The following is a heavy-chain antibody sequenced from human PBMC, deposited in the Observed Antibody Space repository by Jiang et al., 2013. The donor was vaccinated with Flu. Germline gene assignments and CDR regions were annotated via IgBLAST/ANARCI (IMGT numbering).Heavy chain of an antibody. CDR1: GDSVSSNTVL. D-gene: IGHD3-16*01. CDR3: ARLNSWGYFDY. J-gene: IGHJ4*02. CDR2: TYYTSKWST. Sequence: SQTLSLTCAISGDSVSSNTVLWNWIRQSPSRGPEWLGRTYYTSKWSTDYAVSVKGRITITPDTSKNQFSLRLDSVTPEDAAVYYCARLNSWGYFDYWGQGTLVTVSS. V-gene: IGHV6-1*01.